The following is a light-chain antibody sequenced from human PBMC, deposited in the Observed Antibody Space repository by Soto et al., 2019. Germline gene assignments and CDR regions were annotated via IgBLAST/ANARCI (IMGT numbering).Light chain of an antibody. Sequence: EIVMMQSPATLSVSPGERATLSCRASQSVSSNLAWYQQKPGQAPRLLIYGASTRATGVPARFSGSGSVTEFTLTISSLQSEDFAVYYCQQYNNWPLTFGGGTRLEIK. J-gene: IGKJ5*01. CDR1: QSVSSN. CDR2: GAS. V-gene: IGKV3-15*01. CDR3: QQYNNWPLT.